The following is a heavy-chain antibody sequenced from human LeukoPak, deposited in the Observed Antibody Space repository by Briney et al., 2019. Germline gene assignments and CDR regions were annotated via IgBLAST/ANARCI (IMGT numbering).Heavy chain of an antibody. V-gene: IGHV4-34*01. CDR2: INHSGST. D-gene: IGHD2-15*01. J-gene: IGHJ4*02. CDR1: GGSFSGYY. Sequence: SETLSLTCAVYGGSFSGYYWSWIRQPPGKGLEWIGEINHSGSTNYNPSLKSRVTISVDTSKNQFSLKLSSVTAADTAVYYCARGFGDIVVVVAATTYFDYWAREPWSPSPQ. CDR3: ARGFGDIVVVVAATTYFDY.